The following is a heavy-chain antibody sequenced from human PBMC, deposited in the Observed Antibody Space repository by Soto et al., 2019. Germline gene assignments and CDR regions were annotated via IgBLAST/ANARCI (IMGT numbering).Heavy chain of an antibody. CDR2: IYNSGST. V-gene: IGHV4-4*07. CDR1: GGSISSYY. Sequence: QVQLQESGPGLVKPSETLSLTCTVSGGSISSYYWSWIRQPAGKGQEWIGRIYNSGSTNYNPSLKSRVTMSVDTSKNQFSLKLSSVTAADTAVYYCARTRQGGAFDMWGQGTMVTLSS. J-gene: IGHJ3*02. D-gene: IGHD3-16*01. CDR3: ARTRQGGAFDM.